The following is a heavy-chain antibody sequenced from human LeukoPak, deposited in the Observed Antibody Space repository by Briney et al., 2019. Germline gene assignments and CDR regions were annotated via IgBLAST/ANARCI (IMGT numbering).Heavy chain of an antibody. CDR1: GYSFTSYW. J-gene: IGHJ3*02. D-gene: IGHD5-24*01. CDR2: IYPGDPDT. CDR3: ARHQGGRWLLDAFDI. V-gene: IGHV5-51*01. Sequence: GESLKISCKGSGYSFTSYWIGWVRQMPGKGLEWMGIIYPGDPDTRYSPSFQGQVTISADKSISTAYLQWSSLKASDTAMYYSARHQGGRWLLDAFDIWGQGTMVTVSS.